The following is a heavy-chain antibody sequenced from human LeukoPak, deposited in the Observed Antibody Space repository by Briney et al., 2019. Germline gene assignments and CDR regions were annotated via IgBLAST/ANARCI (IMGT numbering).Heavy chain of an antibody. Sequence: SVKVSCKASGGTFSSYAISWVRQAPGQGLEWMGGIIPIFGTANYAQKFQGRVTITTDESTSTAYMELSSLRSEDTAVYYCARGLGYCSSTSCYTPIQHWGQGTLVTVSS. CDR1: GGTFSSYA. D-gene: IGHD2-2*02. V-gene: IGHV1-69*05. J-gene: IGHJ1*01. CDR2: IIPIFGTA. CDR3: ARGLGYCSSTSCYTPIQH.